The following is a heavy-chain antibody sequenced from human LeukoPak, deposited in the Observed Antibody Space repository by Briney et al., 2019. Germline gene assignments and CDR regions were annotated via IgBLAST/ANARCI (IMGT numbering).Heavy chain of an antibody. J-gene: IGHJ4*02. CDR1: GYRFTSYW. CDR3: ARQGYCSTNSCYDTIDY. CDR2: IYPDDSDI. V-gene: IGHV5-51*01. D-gene: IGHD2-2*01. Sequence: GESLKISCKGSGYRFTSYWIGWVRQMPGKGLEWMGIIYPDDSDIRYSPSFQGQVTISADKSISTAYLQWSSLKASDTAMYYCARQGYCSTNSCYDTIDYWGQGTLVTVSS.